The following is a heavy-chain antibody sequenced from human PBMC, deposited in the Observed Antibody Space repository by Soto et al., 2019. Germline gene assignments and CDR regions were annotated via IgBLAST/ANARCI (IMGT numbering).Heavy chain of an antibody. CDR2: IKSKTDGGEI. Sequence: GGSLRLSCEVTGFTFANAWLNWIRQVPGKGLEWVGRIKSKTDGGEIDYAAPVQGRFILSRDDSKNTLSLQMNNLKSEDSGVYYCTTRLFDYWGHGAQVTVSS. CDR3: TTRLFDY. D-gene: IGHD6-19*01. J-gene: IGHJ4*01. CDR1: GFTFANAW. V-gene: IGHV3-15*07.